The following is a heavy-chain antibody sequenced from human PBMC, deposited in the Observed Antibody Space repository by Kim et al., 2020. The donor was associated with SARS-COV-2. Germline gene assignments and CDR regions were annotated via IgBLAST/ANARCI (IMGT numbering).Heavy chain of an antibody. D-gene: IGHD4-17*01. CDR3: ARGDYGGNHYGMDV. V-gene: IGHV4-34*01. CDR1: GGSFSGYY. CDR2: INHSGST. J-gene: IGHJ6*02. Sequence: SETLSLTCAVYGGSFSGYYWSWIRQPPGKGLEWIGEINHSGSTNYNPSLKSRVTISVDTSKNQFSLKLSSVTAADTAVYYCARGDYGGNHYGMDVWGQGTTVTVSS.